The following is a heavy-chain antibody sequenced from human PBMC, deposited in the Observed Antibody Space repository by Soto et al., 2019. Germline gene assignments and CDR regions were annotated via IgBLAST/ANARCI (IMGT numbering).Heavy chain of an antibody. J-gene: IGHJ6*02. CDR2: INWNSDNI. Sequence: EVQLVESGGGLVQPGRSLRLSCAGSGFIFDDYAMHWVRQTPGKGLEWVSGINWNSDNIGYADSVKGRFTISRDNAKNSLYLQMNNLRAEDTALYYCAKDISGGNYYYWGPVSYYYYTMDVWGQGTTVTVSS. CDR3: AKDISGGNYYYWGPVSYYYYTMDV. V-gene: IGHV3-9*01. CDR1: GFIFDDYA. D-gene: IGHD4-4*01.